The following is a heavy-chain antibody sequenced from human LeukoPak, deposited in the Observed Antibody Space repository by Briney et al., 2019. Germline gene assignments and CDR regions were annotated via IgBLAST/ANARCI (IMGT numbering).Heavy chain of an antibody. V-gene: IGHV3-7*01. CDR3: AKYQPITGDLGVDY. J-gene: IGHJ4*02. CDR1: GLTFSSYW. CDR2: IKEDGSEK. Sequence: PGGSLRLSRAASGLTFSSYWVSWVRQAPGKGREWVANIKEDGSEKYYVDSVKGRFTISRDNAKNSLYLQMNTLRAEDTPVYYCAKYQPITGDLGVDYWGQGTLVTVSS. D-gene: IGHD7-27*01.